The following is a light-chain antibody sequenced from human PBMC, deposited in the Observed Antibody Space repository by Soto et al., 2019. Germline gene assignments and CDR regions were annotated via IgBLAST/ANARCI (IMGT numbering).Light chain of an antibody. J-gene: IGKJ1*01. CDR2: KAS. Sequence: DIQMTQSPSMLSASVGDRVTIACRASQSIRRWLAWYQQKPGKAPKLLIYKASTLESGVPSRFSGSGSGTEFALTISRLQPDDLATYDCQQYISETWTFGQGTKVDIK. CDR1: QSIRRW. V-gene: IGKV1-5*03. CDR3: QQYISETWT.